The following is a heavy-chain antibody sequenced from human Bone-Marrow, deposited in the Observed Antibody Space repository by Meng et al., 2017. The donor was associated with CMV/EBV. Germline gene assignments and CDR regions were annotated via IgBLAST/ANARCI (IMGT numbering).Heavy chain of an antibody. V-gene: IGHV3-30*18. J-gene: IGHJ4*02. CDR2: ISYDGSSK. Sequence: SCADSGFTFNSYGMHWVRQAPGKGLEWVAVISYDGSSKYYADSVKGRFTISRDNSKNTLYLQMNSLRAEDTAVYYCAKAGWYNSGYDYWGQGTLVTVSS. CDR3: AKAGWYNSGYDY. D-gene: IGHD6-19*01. CDR1: GFTFNSYG.